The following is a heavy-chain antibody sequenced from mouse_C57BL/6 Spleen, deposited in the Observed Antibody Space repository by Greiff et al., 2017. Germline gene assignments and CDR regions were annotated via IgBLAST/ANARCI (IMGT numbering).Heavy chain of an antibody. D-gene: IGHD4-1*01. J-gene: IGHJ2*01. V-gene: IGHV5-16*01. CDR3: ARALGVDY. CDR2: INYDGSST. Sequence: EVMLVESEGGLVQPGSSMKLSCTASGFTFSDYYMAWVRQVPEKGLEWVANINYDGSSTYYLDSLKSRFIISRDNAKNILYLQMSSLKSEDTATYYCARALGVDYWGQGTTLTVSS. CDR1: GFTFSDYY.